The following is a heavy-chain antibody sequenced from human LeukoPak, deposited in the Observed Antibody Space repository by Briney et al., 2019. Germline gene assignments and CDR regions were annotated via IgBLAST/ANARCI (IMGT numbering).Heavy chain of an antibody. CDR2: INPSGGST. J-gene: IGHJ4*02. CDR3: ARDSGQQLVLDDY. D-gene: IGHD6-13*01. Sequence: ASVKVSCKTSGYTFTSYFMHWVRQAPGQGLDWMGPINPSGGSTSYAQKFQGRVTMTRDTSTSTVYMELSSLRSEDTAVYYCARDSGQQLVLDDYWGQGTLVTVSS. CDR1: GYTFTSYF. V-gene: IGHV1-46*01.